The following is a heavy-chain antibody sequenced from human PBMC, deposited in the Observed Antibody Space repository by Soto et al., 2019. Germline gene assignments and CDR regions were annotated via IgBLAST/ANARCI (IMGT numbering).Heavy chain of an antibody. J-gene: IGHJ4*02. CDR1: GFTFSSYA. Sequence: QVQLVESGGGVVQPGRSLRLSCAASGFTFSSYAMHWVRQAPCKGLEWVAVISYDGSNKYYADSVKGRFTISRDNSKNTLYLQINSLRAEDTAVYYCATCRSRAYYFDYWGQGTLLTVSS. CDR2: ISYDGSNK. V-gene: IGHV3-30-3*01. CDR3: ATCRSRAYYFDY. D-gene: IGHD2-2*01.